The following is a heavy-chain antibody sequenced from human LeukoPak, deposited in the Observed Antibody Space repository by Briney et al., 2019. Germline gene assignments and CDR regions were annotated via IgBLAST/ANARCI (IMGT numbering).Heavy chain of an antibody. CDR3: AKNPLYDSSGYFFPTLDS. V-gene: IGHV3-23*01. Sequence: GGSLRLSCAASGLTFDIYAMSWVRQAPGKGLEWVSAVSSNGDSTYYADSVKGRSAIYRDNTNNTLFLQMNSLRAEDTAVYYCAKNPLYDSSGYFFPTLDSWGQGTLVAVSS. D-gene: IGHD3-22*01. J-gene: IGHJ5*01. CDR2: VSSNGDST. CDR1: GLTFDIYA.